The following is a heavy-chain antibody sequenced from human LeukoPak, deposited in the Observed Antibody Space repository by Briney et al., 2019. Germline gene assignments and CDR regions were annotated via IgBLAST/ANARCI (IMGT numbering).Heavy chain of an antibody. J-gene: IGHJ4*02. CDR1: GFTFSSYS. D-gene: IGHD2-21*01. CDR3: AREGGTVVDLDY. CDR2: ISSSSYI. V-gene: IGHV3-21*04. Sequence: AGGSLRLSCAASGFTFSSYSMNWVRQAPGKGLEWVSSISSSSYIYYADSVKGRFTISRDNAKNSLYLQMNSLRAEDTAVYYCAREGGTVVDLDYWGQGTLVTVSS.